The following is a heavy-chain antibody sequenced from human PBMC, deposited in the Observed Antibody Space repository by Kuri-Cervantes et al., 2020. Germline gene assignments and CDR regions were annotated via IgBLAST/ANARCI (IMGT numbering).Heavy chain of an antibody. CDR3: ARVRDILTGPLRY. CDR1: GYTFTSYD. V-gene: IGHV1-8*01. CDR2: MNPNSGNT. Sequence: ASVKVSCKASGYTFTSYDINWVRQATGQGLEWMGWMNPNSGNTGYAQKFQGRVTMTRNTSISTAYMELSSLRSEDTAVYYCARVRDILTGPLRYWGQGTLVTVSS. J-gene: IGHJ4*02. D-gene: IGHD3-9*01.